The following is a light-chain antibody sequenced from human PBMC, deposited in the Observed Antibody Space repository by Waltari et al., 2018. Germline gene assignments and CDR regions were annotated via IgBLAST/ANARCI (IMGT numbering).Light chain of an antibody. CDR1: SYYVCGYNY. V-gene: IGLV2-11*01. CDR2: DVS. J-gene: IGLJ3*02. Sequence: QSSLPPPRSVSASPRPSVPISCTVTSYYVCGYNYVSWYQQYPGKAPKVMIYDVSKRPSGVTDRFSGSKSGNTASLTISGLQAEDEADYYCCSFAGTSWVFGGGTKVTVL. CDR3: CSFAGTSWV.